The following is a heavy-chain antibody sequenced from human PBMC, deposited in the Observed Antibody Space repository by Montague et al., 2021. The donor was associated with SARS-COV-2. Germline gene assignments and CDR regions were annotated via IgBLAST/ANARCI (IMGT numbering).Heavy chain of an antibody. D-gene: IGHD3-9*01. CDR1: GFSLSTSGMR. CDR3: ARENYDILTGTTLGLDY. Sequence: VKPTQTLTLTCTFSGFSLSTSGMRASWLRQPPGKALEWLARIDWDDDKFYSTSLRTRLTISKDTSKNQVVLTMTNMDPVDTATYYCARENYDILTGTTLGLDYWGQGTLVTVSS. CDR2: IDWDDDK. J-gene: IGHJ4*02. V-gene: IGHV2-70*04.